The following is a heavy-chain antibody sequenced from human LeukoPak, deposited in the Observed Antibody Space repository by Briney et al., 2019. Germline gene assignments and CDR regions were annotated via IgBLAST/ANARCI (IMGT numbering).Heavy chain of an antibody. CDR3: ARGRTIFGVVIVSFDY. CDR1: GYTFTSYG. Sequence: ASVKVSCKSSGYTFTSYGITWVRQAPGQGLGWMGWINGYNGNTNYAQKLQGRVTMTTDTSTSTAYMELRSLRSDDTAVYYCARGRTIFGVVIVSFDYWGQGTLVTVSS. J-gene: IGHJ4*02. CDR2: INGYNGNT. D-gene: IGHD3-3*01. V-gene: IGHV1-18*01.